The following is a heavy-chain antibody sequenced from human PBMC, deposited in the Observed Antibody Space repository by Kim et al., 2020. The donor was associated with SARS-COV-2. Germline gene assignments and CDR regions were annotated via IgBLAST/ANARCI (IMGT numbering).Heavy chain of an antibody. J-gene: IGHJ6*02. CDR2: T. D-gene: IGHD2-2*01. CDR3: ARGSSTSRMDV. Sequence: TTYNPSLKSRVTISVDTSKNQFSLKLSSVTAADTAVYYCARGSSTSRMDVWGQGTTVTVSS. V-gene: IGHV4-34*01.